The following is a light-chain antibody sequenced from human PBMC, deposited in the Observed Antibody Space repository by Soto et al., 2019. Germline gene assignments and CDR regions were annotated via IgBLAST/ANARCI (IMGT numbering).Light chain of an antibody. Sequence: QSALTQPASVSGSPGQSITISCTGTNSDVGSYNLVSWYQQHPGKAPKVMIYEGSKRPSGLSNRFSGSKSGNTASLTISGXXXXXXXXXYCCSYAGSSTWVFGGGTKLTVL. CDR2: EGS. CDR1: NSDVGSYNL. CDR3: CSYAGSSTWV. V-gene: IGLV2-23*01. J-gene: IGLJ3*02.